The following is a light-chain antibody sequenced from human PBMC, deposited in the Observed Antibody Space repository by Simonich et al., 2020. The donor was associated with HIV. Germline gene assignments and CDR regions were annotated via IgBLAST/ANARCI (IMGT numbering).Light chain of an antibody. J-gene: IGLJ2*01. V-gene: IGLV3-25*03. Sequence: SYELTQPPSVSVSPGQTARISCSGDALPNQFAYWYQQKPGQVPVRVMVKDTERPSGIPERFSGSSSGTAVTLTISGVQAEDEADYYCQSADSSGTHRVFGGGTKLTVL. CDR2: KDT. CDR1: ALPNQF. CDR3: QSADSSGTHRV.